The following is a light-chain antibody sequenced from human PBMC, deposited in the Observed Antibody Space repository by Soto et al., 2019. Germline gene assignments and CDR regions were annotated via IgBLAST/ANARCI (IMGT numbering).Light chain of an antibody. CDR2: AAS. V-gene: IGKV1-39*01. CDR1: QSISSY. Sequence: IQMTQSPSSLSASVGDRVTITCRASQSISSYLNWYQQKPGKAPKLLIYAASSLQSGVPSRFSGSGSGTKDTLTTASLQQADFATYYCQQYETSSGTFGPGTKVDIK. CDR3: QQYETSSGT. J-gene: IGKJ1*01.